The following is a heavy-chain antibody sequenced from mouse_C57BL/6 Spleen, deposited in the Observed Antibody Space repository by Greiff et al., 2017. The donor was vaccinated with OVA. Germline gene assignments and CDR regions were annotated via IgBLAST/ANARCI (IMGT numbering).Heavy chain of an antibody. Sequence: EVKLQESGGGLVKPGGSLNLSCAASGFTFSDYGMHWVRQAPEKGLEWVAYISSGSSTIYYADTVKGRFTISRDNAKNTLFLQMTSLRSEDTAMYYCASGSSPAWFAYWGQGTLVTVSA. J-gene: IGHJ3*01. CDR3: ASGSSPAWFAY. D-gene: IGHD1-1*01. CDR1: GFTFSDYG. V-gene: IGHV5-17*01. CDR2: ISSGSSTI.